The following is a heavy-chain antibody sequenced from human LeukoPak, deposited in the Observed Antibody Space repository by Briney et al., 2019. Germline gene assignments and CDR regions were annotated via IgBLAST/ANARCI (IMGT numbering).Heavy chain of an antibody. CDR3: ARDRAVAGPGAYYYGMDV. D-gene: IGHD6-19*01. CDR1: GGSISSYY. Sequence: PSETLSLTCTVSGGSISSYYWSWIRQPPGKGLEWIGYIYYSGITKYNPSLKSRGTISVDTSKNQFSLKLSSVTAADTAVYYCARDRAVAGPGAYYYGMDVWGQGTTVTVSS. J-gene: IGHJ6*02. CDR2: IYYSGIT. V-gene: IGHV4-59*01.